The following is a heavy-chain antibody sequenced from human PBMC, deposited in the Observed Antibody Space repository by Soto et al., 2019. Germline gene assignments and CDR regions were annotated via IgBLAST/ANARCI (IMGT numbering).Heavy chain of an antibody. CDR2: IFPPDSNA. CDR3: ARLAYCGTDCFFDY. D-gene: IGHD2-21*02. CDR1: GYTFTNDS. Sequence: GESLKISCHYSGYTFTNDSIAWVRQMPGKGLEWMGIIFPPDSNAQYSPSFRGQVTFSVDRSISTAYLHWASLKASDTAMYFCARLAYCGTDCFFDYWGQGTLVTVSS. V-gene: IGHV5-51*01. J-gene: IGHJ4*02.